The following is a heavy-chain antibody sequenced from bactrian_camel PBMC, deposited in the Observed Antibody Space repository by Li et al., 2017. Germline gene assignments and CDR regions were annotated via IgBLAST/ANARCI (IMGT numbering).Heavy chain of an antibody. V-gene: IGHV3S53*01. CDR3: AAEDGSWCHFTADFGY. CDR2: IDSDGSP. Sequence: HVQLVESGGSSVQAGGSLRLSCAASGGTPYGTYCMSWFRQAPGKEREAVASIDSDGSPSYADSVKGRFTISSDTAKSTLYLHLTTLKPEDTAMYYCAAEDGSWCHFTADFGYWGQGTQVTVS. CDR1: GGTPYGTYC. D-gene: IGHD6*01. J-gene: IGHJ6*01.